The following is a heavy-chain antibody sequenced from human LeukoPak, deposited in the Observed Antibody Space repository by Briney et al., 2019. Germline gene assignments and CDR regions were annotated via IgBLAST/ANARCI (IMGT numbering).Heavy chain of an antibody. Sequence: GWSLRLSCAASGFTFSSYWMSWVRQAPGKGPEWVANIKRDGSEKYYVDSVRGRFTISRDNAKNSLYLQMNSLRAEDTAVYYCARAPLGRYCSGGSCYSSSGAVDFWGQGTMVTVSS. CDR1: GFTFSSYW. D-gene: IGHD2-15*01. CDR3: ARAPLGRYCSGGSCYSSSGAVDF. CDR2: IKRDGSEK. J-gene: IGHJ3*01. V-gene: IGHV3-7*01.